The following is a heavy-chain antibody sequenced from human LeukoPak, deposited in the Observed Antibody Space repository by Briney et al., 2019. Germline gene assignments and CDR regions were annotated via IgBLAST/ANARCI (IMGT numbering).Heavy chain of an antibody. CDR1: GGSISSYY. D-gene: IGHD7-27*01. V-gene: IGHV4-59*08. J-gene: IGHJ3*02. CDR3: ARRRPNGGSFDAFDI. CDR2: IYYSGST. Sequence: PSETLSLTCTVSGGSISSYYWSWIRQPPWKGLEWIGYIYYSGSTNYNPSLKSRVTISVDTSKNQFSLKLSSVTAADTAVYYCARRRPNGGSFDAFDIWGQGTMVTVSS.